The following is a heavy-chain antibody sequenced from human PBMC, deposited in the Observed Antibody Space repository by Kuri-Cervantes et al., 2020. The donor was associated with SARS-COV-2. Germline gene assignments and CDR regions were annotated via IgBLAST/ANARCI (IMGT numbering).Heavy chain of an antibody. CDR2: TRNKANSYTT. V-gene: IGHV3-72*01. D-gene: IGHD2-2*01. Sequence: GESLKISCAASGFTFSTYSMTWVRQAPGKGLEWVGRTRNKANSYTTEYAASVKGRFTISRDDSKNSLYLQMNSLKTEDTAVYYCARETCSSTSCYYFDYWGQGTLVTVSS. J-gene: IGHJ4*02. CDR1: GFTFSTYS. CDR3: ARETCSSTSCYYFDY.